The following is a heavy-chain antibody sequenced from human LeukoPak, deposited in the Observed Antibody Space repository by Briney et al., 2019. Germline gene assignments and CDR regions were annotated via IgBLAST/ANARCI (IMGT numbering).Heavy chain of an antibody. Sequence: SETLSLTCTVSGGSISSGGYYWSWIRQHPGKGLEWIGYIYYSGSTYYNPSLKSRVTISVDTSKNQFSLKLSSVIAADTAVYYCARDTKYYYDSSGYLDYWGQGTLVTVSS. CDR3: ARDTKYYYDSSGYLDY. CDR1: GGSISSGGYY. D-gene: IGHD3-22*01. CDR2: IYYSGST. V-gene: IGHV4-31*03. J-gene: IGHJ4*02.